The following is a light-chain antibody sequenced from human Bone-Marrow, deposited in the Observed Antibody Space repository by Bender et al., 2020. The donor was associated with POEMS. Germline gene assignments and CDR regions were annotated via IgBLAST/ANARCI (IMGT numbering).Light chain of an antibody. CDR3: SSYTTTNTVV. J-gene: IGLJ2*01. V-gene: IGLV2-18*02. Sequence: GTPGQRVTISCSGSNSNIGTNAVNWYQQSPGTAPKLIIYEVRSRPSGVPDRFSGSKSGNTASLTISGLQAADEAHYYCSSYTTTNTVVFGGGTKLTVL. CDR2: EVR. CDR1: NSNIGTNA.